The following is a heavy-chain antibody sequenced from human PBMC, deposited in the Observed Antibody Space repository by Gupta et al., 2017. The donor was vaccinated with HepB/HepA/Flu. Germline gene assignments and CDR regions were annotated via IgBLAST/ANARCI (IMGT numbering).Heavy chain of an antibody. CDR2: ISYDGSNK. CDR1: GFTFSSYG. CDR3: ANGDGYYDSSGPFDY. J-gene: IGHJ4*02. D-gene: IGHD3-22*01. V-gene: IGHV3-30*18. Sequence: RLSCAASGFTFSSYGMHWVRQAPGKGLEWVAVISYDGSNKYYADSVKGRFTISRDNSKNTLYLQMNSLRAEDTAVYYCANGDGYYDSSGPFDYWGQGTLVTVSS.